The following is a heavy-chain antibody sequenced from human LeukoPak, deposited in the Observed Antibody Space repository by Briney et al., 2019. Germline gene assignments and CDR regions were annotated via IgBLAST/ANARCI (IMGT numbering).Heavy chain of an antibody. CDR1: GGTFSSYA. V-gene: IGHV1-69*13. J-gene: IGHJ4*02. D-gene: IGHD6-6*01. CDR2: IIPIFGAA. CDR3: ARDRKAYSSSTYFDY. Sequence: SVKVSCKDSGGTFSSYAISWVRQAPGQGLEWKGGIIPIFGAANYAQKFQGRVTITADESTSTAYMELSSLRSEDTAVYYCARDRKAYSSSTYFDYWGQGTLVTVSS.